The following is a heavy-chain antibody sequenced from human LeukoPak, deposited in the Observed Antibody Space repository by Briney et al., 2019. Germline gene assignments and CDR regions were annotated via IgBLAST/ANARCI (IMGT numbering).Heavy chain of an antibody. J-gene: IGHJ3*02. CDR1: GFTFSSYG. D-gene: IGHD4-23*01. Sequence: GGSLRLSCAASGFTFSSYGMHWVRQAPGKGLDWVAVISYDGSNKYYADSVKGRFTISRDNSKNTLYLQMNSLRAEDTAVYYCAKCYYDYGGQGAFDIWGQGTMVTVSS. V-gene: IGHV3-30*18. CDR2: ISYDGSNK. CDR3: AKCYYDYGGQGAFDI.